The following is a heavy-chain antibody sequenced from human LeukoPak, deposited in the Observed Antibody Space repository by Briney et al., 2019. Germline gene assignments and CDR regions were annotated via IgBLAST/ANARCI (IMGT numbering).Heavy chain of an antibody. CDR2: VYPGDSDT. CDR1: GYSFTSYW. D-gene: IGHD3-10*01. V-gene: IGHV5-51*01. J-gene: IGHJ6*02. Sequence: GEPLKISCKGSGYSFTSYWIGWVRQMPGKGLEWMGIVYPGDSDTRYSPSFQGQVTISADKSISTAYLQWSSLKASDTAMYYCARLAYYGSGPLHGMDVWGQGTTVTVSS. CDR3: ARLAYYGSGPLHGMDV.